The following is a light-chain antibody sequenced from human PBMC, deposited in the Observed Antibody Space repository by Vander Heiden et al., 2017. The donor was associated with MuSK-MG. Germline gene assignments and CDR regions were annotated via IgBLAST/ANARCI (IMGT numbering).Light chain of an antibody. CDR2: AAS. V-gene: IGKV1-39*01. CDR3: QQSYSIPFT. CDR1: QIISTY. J-gene: IGKJ3*01. Sequence: DIQLTQPPSSLSASVGDRATITCRTSQIISTYLNWYQQKPGRAPKLLIFAASTLQSGVPSRFSGSGSGTEFTITISSLQPEDFATYYCQQSYSIPFTFGRGTKVDIK.